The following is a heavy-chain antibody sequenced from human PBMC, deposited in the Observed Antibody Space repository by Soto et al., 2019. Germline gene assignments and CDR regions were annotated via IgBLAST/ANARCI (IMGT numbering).Heavy chain of an antibody. CDR3: ASNSCGYTFYDY. CDR2: IYYSGSP. CDR1: GGSISSGDYY. D-gene: IGHD5-18*01. V-gene: IGHV4-30-4*01. J-gene: IGHJ4*02. Sequence: SETLSLTCTVSGGSISSGDYYWSWIRQPPGKGLEWIGYIYYSGSPYYNPSLKSRVTISVDTSKNQFSLKLSSVTAADTAVYYCASNSCGYTFYDYWGQGTLVTVSS.